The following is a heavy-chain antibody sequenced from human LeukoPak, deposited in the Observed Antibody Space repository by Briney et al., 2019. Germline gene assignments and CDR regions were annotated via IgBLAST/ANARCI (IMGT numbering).Heavy chain of an antibody. V-gene: IGHV3-30*02. CDR2: DGTRK. J-gene: IGHJ4*02. CDR1: GFTFSSSG. Sequence: GGSLRLSCAASGFTFSSSGMHWVRQAPGKGLEWVAFDGTRKYYADSVKGRFTISRENSKNTVYLQMNSLRAEDTAVYYCAKETRGSSSDYWGQGTLVTVSS. CDR3: AKETRGSSSDY. D-gene: IGHD1-26*01.